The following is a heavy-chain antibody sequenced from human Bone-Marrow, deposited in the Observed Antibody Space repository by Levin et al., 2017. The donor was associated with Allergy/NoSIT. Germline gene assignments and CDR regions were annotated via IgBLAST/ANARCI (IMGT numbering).Heavy chain of an antibody. V-gene: IGHV4-4*02. CDR2: VYHGDIT. CDR1: GASISTGDW. CDR3: ARAATLGSTSSYRDAFDI. D-gene: IGHD4-11*01. J-gene: IGHJ3*02. Sequence: SETLSLTCVVSGASISTGDWWSWVRQPPGKDLEWIGEVYHGDITNYNPSFKSRVTISVDNSKNQFSLVVNSVTAADTAVYYCARAATLGSTSSYRDAFDIWGQGTTVIVSS.